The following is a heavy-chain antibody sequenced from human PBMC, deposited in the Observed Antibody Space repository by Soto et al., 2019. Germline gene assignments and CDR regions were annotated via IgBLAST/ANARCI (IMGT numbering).Heavy chain of an antibody. D-gene: IGHD2-2*01. CDR3: ARGSSCSSTSCPNWFDP. CDR2: ITPILGIA. V-gene: IGHV1-69*02. J-gene: IGHJ5*02. CDR1: GGTFSSYT. Sequence: ASVKVSCKASGGTFSSYTISWVLQAPGQGLEWMGRITPILGIANYAQKFQGRVTITADKSTSTAYMELSSLRSEDTAVYYCARGSSCSSTSCPNWFDPWGQGTLVTVSS.